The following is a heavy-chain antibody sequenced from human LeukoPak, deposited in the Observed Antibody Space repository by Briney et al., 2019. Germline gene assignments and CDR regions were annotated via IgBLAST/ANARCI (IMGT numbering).Heavy chain of an antibody. J-gene: IGHJ4*02. CDR1: GGSISSSSYY. CDR3: ANVLSPILTGYYPSDY. CDR2: INHSGST. D-gene: IGHD3-9*01. V-gene: IGHV4-39*07. Sequence: PSETLSLTCTVSGGSISSSSYYWCWIRQPPGKGLEWIGEINHSGSTNYNPSLKSRVTISVDTSKNQFSLKLSSVTAADTAVYYCANVLSPILTGYYPSDYWGQGTLVTVSS.